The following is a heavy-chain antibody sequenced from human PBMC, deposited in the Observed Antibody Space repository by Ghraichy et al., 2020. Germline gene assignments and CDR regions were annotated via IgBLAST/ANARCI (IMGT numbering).Heavy chain of an antibody. CDR2: IYTSGST. D-gene: IGHD5-24*01. CDR3: AREGEMATIFGDGFDY. J-gene: IGHJ4*02. Sequence: TLSLTCTVSGGSISSGSYYWSWIRQPAGKGLEWIGRIYTSGSTNYNPSLKSRVTISVDTSKNQFSLKLSSVTAADTAVYYCAREGEMATIFGDGFDYWGQGTLVTVSS. V-gene: IGHV4-61*02. CDR1: GGSISSGSYY.